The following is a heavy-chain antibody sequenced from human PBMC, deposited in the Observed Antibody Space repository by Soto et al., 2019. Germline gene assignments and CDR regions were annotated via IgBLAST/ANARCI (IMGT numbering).Heavy chain of an antibody. CDR3: ARGWDGVPLHTLNWFDP. Sequence: PSETLSLTCTVSGGSVSSGSYYWSWIRQPPGKGLEWIGYIYYSGSTNYNPSLKSRVTISVDTSKNQFSLKLSSVTAADTAVYYCARGWDGVPLHTLNWFDPWGQGTLVTVSS. V-gene: IGHV4-61*01. J-gene: IGHJ5*02. CDR1: GGSVSSGSYY. D-gene: IGHD1-26*01. CDR2: IYYSGST.